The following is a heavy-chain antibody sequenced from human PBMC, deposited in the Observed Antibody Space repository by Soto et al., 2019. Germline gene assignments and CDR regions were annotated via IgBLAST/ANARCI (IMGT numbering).Heavy chain of an antibody. Sequence: PSETLSLTCTVSGGSISSGGYYWSWIRQHPGKGLEWIGYIYYSGSTYYNPSLKSRVTISVDTSKNQFSLKLSSVTAADTAVYYCARDLSRIGHGIDYWGQGTLVTVSS. V-gene: IGHV4-31*03. D-gene: IGHD1-26*01. CDR1: GGSISSGGYY. CDR2: IYYSGST. J-gene: IGHJ4*02. CDR3: ARDLSRIGHGIDY.